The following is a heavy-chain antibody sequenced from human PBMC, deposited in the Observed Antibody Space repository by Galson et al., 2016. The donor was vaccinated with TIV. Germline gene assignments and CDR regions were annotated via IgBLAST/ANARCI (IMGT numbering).Heavy chain of an antibody. CDR3: AHRRRDNGVWYTLDY. Sequence: PALVKPTQTLTLTCTFSGFSLNSNGVGVGWIRQPPGKALEWLALIYWDNDGRYSPSLKNRLTISKDTSKNQVVLRMTSMDPVDTATYYCAHRRRDNGVWYTLDYWGQGILVTVSS. D-gene: IGHD2-8*01. CDR2: IYWDNDG. J-gene: IGHJ4*02. V-gene: IGHV2-5*02. CDR1: GFSLNSNGVG.